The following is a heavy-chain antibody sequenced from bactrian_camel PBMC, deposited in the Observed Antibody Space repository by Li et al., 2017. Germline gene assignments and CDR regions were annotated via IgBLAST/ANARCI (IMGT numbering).Heavy chain of an antibody. V-gene: IGHV3S54*01. CDR2: TYIGGGAS. Sequence: QLVESGGGSVQAGENLKLSCTSSGDISGIKCMGWFRQAPGKEREGVATTYIGGGASYYADSVEGRFTTSLDDAKNTVYLQMNSLKPEDTAVYYCAADCTTVGGGTSVVFGYWGQGTQVTVS. CDR3: AADCTTVGGGTSVVFGY. CDR1: GDISGIKC. D-gene: IGHD6*01. J-gene: IGHJ6*01.